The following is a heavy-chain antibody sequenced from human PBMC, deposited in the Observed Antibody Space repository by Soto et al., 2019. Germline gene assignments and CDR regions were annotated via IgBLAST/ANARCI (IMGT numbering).Heavy chain of an antibody. CDR1: GGSISSGGYY. CDR3: ARGSFSSSSSWFDP. J-gene: IGHJ5*02. Sequence: SETLSLICTVSGGSISSGGYYWSWIRQHPGKGLEWIGYIYYSGRTYYNPSLHSRVSIAVDTTENQFSLKLTSVTAADTSVYYCARGSFSSSSSWFDPWGRGTLVTVSS. CDR2: IYYSGRT. V-gene: IGHV4-31*03. D-gene: IGHD6-6*01.